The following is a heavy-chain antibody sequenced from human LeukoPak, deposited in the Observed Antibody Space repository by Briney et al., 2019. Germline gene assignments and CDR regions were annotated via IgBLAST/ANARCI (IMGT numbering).Heavy chain of an antibody. Sequence: GGSLRLSCAASGFTFSSYAMHWVRQPPGKGLEYVSAISSNGGSTYYASSVKGRFTISRDNSKNTLYLQMGSLRDEDTAVYYCARDRIWHFDYWGQGTPVTVSS. D-gene: IGHD3-3*02. CDR1: GFTFSSYA. CDR3: ARDRIWHFDY. CDR2: ISSNGGST. V-gene: IGHV3-64*01. J-gene: IGHJ4*02.